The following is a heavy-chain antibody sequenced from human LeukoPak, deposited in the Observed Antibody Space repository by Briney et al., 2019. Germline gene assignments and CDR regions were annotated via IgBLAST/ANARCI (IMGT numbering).Heavy chain of an antibody. V-gene: IGHV3-7*01. Sequence: PGGSLRLSCAASGFTFSSYWMSWARQAPGKGLEWVANIKQDGSEKYYVDSVKGRFTISRDNAKNSLYLQMNRLRAEDTAVYYCARGGAVDTAMVNDYWGQGTLVTVSS. D-gene: IGHD5-18*01. J-gene: IGHJ4*02. CDR2: IKQDGSEK. CDR3: ARGGAVDTAMVNDY. CDR1: GFTFSSYW.